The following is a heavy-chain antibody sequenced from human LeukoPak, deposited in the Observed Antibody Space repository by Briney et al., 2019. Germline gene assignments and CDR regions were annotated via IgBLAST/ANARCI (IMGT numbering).Heavy chain of an antibody. Sequence: ASVMVSCKTSGYTFTHYYFYWLRQAPGQGLEWMAWIYPNSGATRYAQKFQGRITVTRDTSISTAYMELRTLTPDDTAVYYCARDGAAVMVDFDYWGQGTLVTVSS. CDR2: IYPNSGAT. V-gene: IGHV1-2*02. J-gene: IGHJ4*02. D-gene: IGHD5-18*01. CDR3: ARDGAAVMVDFDY. CDR1: GYTFTHYY.